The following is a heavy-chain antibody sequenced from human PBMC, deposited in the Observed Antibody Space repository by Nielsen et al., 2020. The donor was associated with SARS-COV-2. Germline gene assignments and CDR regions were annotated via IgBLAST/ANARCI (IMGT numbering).Heavy chain of an antibody. CDR3: ARDYFGDYLDGFDI. V-gene: IGHV4-59*01. J-gene: IGHJ3*02. Sequence: SETLSLTCTVSGGSISNYYWSWIRQPPGKRLEWLGYVHASGTTNYNPSLKNRVTISLDTSKNQFYLSLSSVAAADRAVYFCARDYFGDYLDGFDIWGPGTMVTVSS. CDR1: GGSISNYY. CDR2: VHASGTT. D-gene: IGHD4-17*01.